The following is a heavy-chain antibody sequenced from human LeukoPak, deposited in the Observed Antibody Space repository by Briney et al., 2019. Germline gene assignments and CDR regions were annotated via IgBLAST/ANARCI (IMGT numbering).Heavy chain of an antibody. CDR2: MNPNSGNT. CDR3: ARGSRRGGAKWFGRPYYYYYMDV. V-gene: IGHV1-8*02. CDR1: GYTFTSYG. Sequence: ASVKVSCRASGYTFTSYGISWVRQAPGQGLEWMGWMNPNSGNTGYAQKFQGRVTMTRNTSISTAYMELSSLRSEDTAVYYCARGSRRGGAKWFGRPYYYYYMDVWGKGTTVTISS. D-gene: IGHD3-16*01. J-gene: IGHJ6*03.